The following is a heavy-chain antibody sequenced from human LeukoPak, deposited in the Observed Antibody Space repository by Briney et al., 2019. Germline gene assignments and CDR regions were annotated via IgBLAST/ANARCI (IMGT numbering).Heavy chain of an antibody. CDR3: AKHKISCSGGNCYSFYYYGMDV. J-gene: IGHJ6*02. Sequence: GGSLRLSCGASGFTFSSYAMSWVRQAPGKGLGWVSTISGSGGNTYSADSVKGRFTISRDNSMNTLYLEMNSLRAEDTAVYYCAKHKISCSGGNCYSFYYYGMDVWGQGTTVTVSS. CDR2: ISGSGGNT. V-gene: IGHV3-23*01. CDR1: GFTFSSYA. D-gene: IGHD2-15*01.